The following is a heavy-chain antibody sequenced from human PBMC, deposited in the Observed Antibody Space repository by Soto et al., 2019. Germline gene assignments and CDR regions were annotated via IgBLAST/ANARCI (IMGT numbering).Heavy chain of an antibody. D-gene: IGHD1-1*01. CDR2: ISSSGTV. CDR3: ARDRKLDLPGHYHSYGMDV. J-gene: IGHJ6*02. Sequence: KTTETLYLTCSVSVGSIRDYFWTCIRQSPGRGLEWIGYISSSGTVKYNSSLKSRVTISLDRSRNQFSLKLSSVTAADTAVYFCARDRKLDLPGHYHSYGMDVWGQGTTVTGSS. CDR1: VGSIRDYF. V-gene: IGHV4-59*01.